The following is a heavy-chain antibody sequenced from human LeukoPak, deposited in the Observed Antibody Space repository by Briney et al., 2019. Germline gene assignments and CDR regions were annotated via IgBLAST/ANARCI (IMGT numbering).Heavy chain of an antibody. CDR2: IYYSGST. V-gene: IGHV4-39*07. CDR3: ARAHETRDYYYYGMDV. Sequence: SETLSLTCTVSGGSISSYYWGWIRQPPGKGLKWIGSIYYSGSTYYNPSLKSRVTISVDTSKNQFSLKLSSVTAADTAVYYCARAHETRDYYYYGMDVWGQGTTVTVSS. CDR1: GGSISSYY. J-gene: IGHJ6*02.